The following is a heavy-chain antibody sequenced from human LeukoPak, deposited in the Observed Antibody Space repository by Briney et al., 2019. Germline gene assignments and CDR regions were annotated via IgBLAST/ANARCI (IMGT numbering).Heavy chain of an antibody. CDR2: INHSGST. CDR1: GGSISSGGYS. CDR3: AVGGGWPTFDY. V-gene: IGHV4-30-2*01. Sequence: SQTLSLTCAVSGGSISSGGYSWSWIRQPPGKGLGWIGEINHSGSTNYNPSLKSRVTISVDTSKNQFSLKLSSVTAADTAVYYCAVGGGWPTFDYWGQGTLVTVSS. J-gene: IGHJ4*02. D-gene: IGHD2-15*01.